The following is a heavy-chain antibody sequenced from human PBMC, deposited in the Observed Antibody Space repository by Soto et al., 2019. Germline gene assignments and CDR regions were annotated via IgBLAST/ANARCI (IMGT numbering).Heavy chain of an antibody. CDR3: AKGGGDSSAFEI. V-gene: IGHV3-30*18. CDR1: GFTFSSDG. CDR2: ISNDGNNQ. D-gene: IGHD6-13*01. J-gene: IGHJ3*02. Sequence: VQLLESGGDLIQPGGSLRLSCAASGFTFSSDGMHWFRQAPGKGLEWVAIISNDGNNQYYGESVKGRFTISRDNSKNTLYLQMNSLRAEDTAVYYCAKGGGDSSAFEIWGQGTMVTVSS.